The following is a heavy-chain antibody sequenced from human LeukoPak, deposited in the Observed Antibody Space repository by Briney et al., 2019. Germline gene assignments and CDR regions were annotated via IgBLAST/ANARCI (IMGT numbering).Heavy chain of an antibody. D-gene: IGHD3-9*01. Sequence: PSETLSLTCIVSGGSITNYYWSWIRQPPGKGLEWIGSIYYSGSTYYNPSLKSRVTISVDTSKNQFSLKLSSVTAADTAVYYCAGYYDILTGYYDYWGQGTLVTVSS. J-gene: IGHJ4*02. V-gene: IGHV4-39*01. CDR1: GGSITNYY. CDR2: IYYSGST. CDR3: AGYYDILTGYYDY.